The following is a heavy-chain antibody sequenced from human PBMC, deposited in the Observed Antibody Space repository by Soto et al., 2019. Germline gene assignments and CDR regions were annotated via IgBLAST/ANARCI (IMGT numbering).Heavy chain of an antibody. J-gene: IGHJ6*02. V-gene: IGHV1-3*05. D-gene: IGHD1-1*01. CDR3: ARCPVGTNLKDV. CDR1: GYTFTDYA. Sequence: QVQLVQSGAEERKPGASVEVSCKAFGYTFTDYAIHWVRQAPGQSLEWMGWINGGTGKTKYSEKFQGRVTITKDASASTGYMELSSLTSEDTAVYYCARCPVGTNLKDVWGQGTTVTVSS. CDR2: INGGTGKT.